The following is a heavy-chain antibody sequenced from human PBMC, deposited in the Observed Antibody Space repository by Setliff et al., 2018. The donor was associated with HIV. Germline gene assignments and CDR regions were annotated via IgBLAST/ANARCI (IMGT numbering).Heavy chain of an antibody. CDR2: INHSGST. CDR1: GASFSNYF. J-gene: IGHJ3*01. CDR3: VRRRGYYGSWASSAFDF. D-gene: IGHD3-10*01. Sequence: SETLSLTCAVYGASFSNYFWTWIRQCPGKGLEWIGEINHSGSTNYNPSLKSRVTISVDTSKNQISLRLNSVTAADTAVYFCVRRRGYYGSWASSAFDFWGQGTMVTVSS. V-gene: IGHV4-34*01.